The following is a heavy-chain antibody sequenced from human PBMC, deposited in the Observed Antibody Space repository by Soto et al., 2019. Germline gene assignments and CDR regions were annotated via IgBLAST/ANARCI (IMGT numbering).Heavy chain of an antibody. Sequence: QVQMVQSGAEVKKPGSSVKVSCKTSGGTFGRFSISWVRQAPGQGLEWMGGTIPILSVTNYAQKFQGRVIIIVDETTRTAYMELSSLRSDDTAIYYCASNSQYCSGGSCYAYWGQGTLVTVSS. CDR1: GGTFGRFS. CDR3: ASNSQYCSGGSCYAY. J-gene: IGHJ4*02. D-gene: IGHD2-15*01. V-gene: IGHV1-69*01. CDR2: TIPILSVT.